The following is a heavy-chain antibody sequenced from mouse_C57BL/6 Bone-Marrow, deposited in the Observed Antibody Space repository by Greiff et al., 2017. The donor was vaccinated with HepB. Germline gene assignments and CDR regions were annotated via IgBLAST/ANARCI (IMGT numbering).Heavy chain of an antibody. CDR2: ISDGGSYT. CDR3: ARDHRVDWYFDV. V-gene: IGHV5-4*01. Sequence: EVQRVESGGGLVKPGGSLKLSCAASGFTFSSYAMSWVRQTPEKRLEWVATISDGGSYTYYPDNVKGRFTIARDTAKNNLYLQMSHLTSEDTAMYYCARDHRVDWYFDVWGTGTTVTVSS. CDR1: GFTFSSYA. J-gene: IGHJ1*03.